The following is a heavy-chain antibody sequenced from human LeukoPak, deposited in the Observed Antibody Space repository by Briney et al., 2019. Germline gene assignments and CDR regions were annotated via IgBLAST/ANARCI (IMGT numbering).Heavy chain of an antibody. CDR2: IYPGDSES. CDR3: ARIEGSTFDY. J-gene: IGHJ4*02. CDR1: GYTFTTYW. V-gene: IGHV5-51*01. Sequence: GESLKISGKGSGYTFTTYWSVWVRRMPGKGLDGMGVIYPGDSESKYNPSLEGPVTISAAQSISTVYLPWSSLKASDTAISYCARIEGSTFDYWGQGTLVTVSS.